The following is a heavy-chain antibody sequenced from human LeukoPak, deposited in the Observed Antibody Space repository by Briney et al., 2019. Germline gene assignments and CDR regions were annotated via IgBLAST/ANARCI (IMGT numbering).Heavy chain of an antibody. CDR2: FGRSGSDT. D-gene: IGHD6-13*01. CDR3: AKGSLGSWYYFDY. J-gene: IGHJ4*02. V-gene: IGHV3-23*01. CDR1: GFTFGTSA. Sequence: GGSLRLSCAASGFTFGTSAMSWVRQAPGKGPEWVSTFGRSGSDTYYSDSVKGRFAIFRDNSKNTLYLQMNSLRDEDTAVYYCAKGSLGSWYYFDYWGQGTLVTVSS.